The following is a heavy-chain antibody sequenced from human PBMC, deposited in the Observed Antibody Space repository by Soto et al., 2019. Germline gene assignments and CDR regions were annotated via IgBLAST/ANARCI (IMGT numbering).Heavy chain of an antibody. J-gene: IGHJ4*02. Sequence: PSETLSLTCAVYGGSFSGYYWSWIRQPPGKGLEWIGEINHSGSTNYNPSLKSRVTISVDTSKNQFSLKLSSVTAADTAVYYCASQYYYGEYYFDYWGQGTLVTVSS. CDR1: GGSFSGYY. CDR3: ASQYYYGEYYFDY. CDR2: INHSGST. V-gene: IGHV4-34*01. D-gene: IGHD3-10*01.